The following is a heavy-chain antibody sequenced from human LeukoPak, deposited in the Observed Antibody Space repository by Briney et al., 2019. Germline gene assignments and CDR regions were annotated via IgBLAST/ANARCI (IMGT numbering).Heavy chain of an antibody. CDR1: GYTFTGYY. J-gene: IGHJ3*02. CDR2: INPISGGT. Sequence: GASVRVSCKACGYTFTGYYMHWVRQAPGQGLEWMGWINPISGGTNYAKEFQGRCTMTRDTSISTAYMELSRLRSDDTALYHCARANVIVGATGAFDIWGQGTMVTVSS. D-gene: IGHD1-26*01. V-gene: IGHV1-2*02. CDR3: ARANVIVGATGAFDI.